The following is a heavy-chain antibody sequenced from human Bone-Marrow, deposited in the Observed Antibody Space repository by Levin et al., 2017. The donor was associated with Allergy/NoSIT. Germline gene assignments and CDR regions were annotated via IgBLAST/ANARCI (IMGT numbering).Heavy chain of an antibody. D-gene: IGHD7-27*01. Sequence: PSETLSLTCTVSGGAIDSRGQYWGWIRQPPGTGLEWIGSMYYSGSTYYNPSLTSRVTISADTSKNQFSLNLSIVTAADTAVYYCARHWGSFDYWGQGTLVTVSS. CDR2: MYYSGST. J-gene: IGHJ4*02. CDR1: GGAIDSRGQY. V-gene: IGHV4-39*01. CDR3: ARHWGSFDY.